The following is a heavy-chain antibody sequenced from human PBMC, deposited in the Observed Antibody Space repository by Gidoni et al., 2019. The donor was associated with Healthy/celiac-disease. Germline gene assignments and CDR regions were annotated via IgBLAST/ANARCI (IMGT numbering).Heavy chain of an antibody. V-gene: IGHV4-34*01. J-gene: IGHJ5*02. CDR1: GGSFSGYY. Sequence: QVQLQQWGAGLLKPSETLSLTCAVYGGSFSGYYWSWIRQPPGKGLEWIGEINHSGSTNYNPSLKSRVTISVDTSKNQFSLKLSSVTAADTAVYYCARARQQLPRPPRWFDPWGQGTLVTVSS. CDR3: ARARQQLPRPPRWFDP. CDR2: INHSGST. D-gene: IGHD6-13*01.